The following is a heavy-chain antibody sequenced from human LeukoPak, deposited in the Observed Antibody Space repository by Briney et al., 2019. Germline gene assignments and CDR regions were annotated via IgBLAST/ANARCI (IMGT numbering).Heavy chain of an antibody. V-gene: IGHV3-23*01. D-gene: IGHD3-10*01. Sequence: PGGSLRLSCAASGFTFSSYAMSWVRQAPGKGLEWVSAISGSGGSTYYADSVKGRFTISRDNAKNSLYLQMSSLRAGDTAVYYCARDVPVTMVRGVPDYWGQGTLVTVSS. J-gene: IGHJ4*02. CDR1: GFTFSSYA. CDR2: ISGSGGST. CDR3: ARDVPVTMVRGVPDY.